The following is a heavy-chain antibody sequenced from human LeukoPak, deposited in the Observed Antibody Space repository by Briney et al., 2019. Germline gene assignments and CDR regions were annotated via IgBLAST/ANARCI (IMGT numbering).Heavy chain of an antibody. D-gene: IGHD3-16*01. V-gene: IGHV3-74*01. CDR3: ARAGAYRFDY. Sequence: PGGSLRLSCAASGFTFTDYWMHWVRQAPGKGLVWVSIINTDTRGTYYADSVKGRFTISRDNAKNTSSLQMNSLRAEDTAVYYCARAGAYRFDYWGQGTLVTVSS. CDR1: GFTFTDYW. J-gene: IGHJ4*02. CDR2: INTDTRGT.